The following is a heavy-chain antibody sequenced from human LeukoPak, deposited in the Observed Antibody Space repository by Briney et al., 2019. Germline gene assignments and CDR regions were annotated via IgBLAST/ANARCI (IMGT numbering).Heavy chain of an antibody. Sequence: GGSLRLSCSVSGFTFSSYSMNWVRQAPGKGLQWVASISSGGSYSFYADTVEGRFSVSRDNARNSVSLQMNSLGPEDTAVYFCARGLGDYDAFDVWGQGTKVTVAS. CDR3: ARGLGDYDAFDV. CDR2: ISSGGSYS. J-gene: IGHJ3*01. CDR1: GFTFSSYS. V-gene: IGHV3-21*01. D-gene: IGHD4-17*01.